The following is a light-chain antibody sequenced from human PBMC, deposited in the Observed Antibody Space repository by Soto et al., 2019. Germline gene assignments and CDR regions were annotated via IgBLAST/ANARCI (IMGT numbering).Light chain of an antibody. CDR1: SSNIGAGYD. J-gene: IGLJ3*02. V-gene: IGLV1-40*02. CDR2: GNT. Sequence: QSVLTQPPSVSGAPGQSITIPCSGTSSNIGAGYDVHWYQQFPGTAPTLLIFGNTNRPSGVPDRFSGSKSGTSASLAITGLQPEDEADYHCQSYDDSLSGMVFGGGTKLTVL. CDR3: QSYDDSLSGMV.